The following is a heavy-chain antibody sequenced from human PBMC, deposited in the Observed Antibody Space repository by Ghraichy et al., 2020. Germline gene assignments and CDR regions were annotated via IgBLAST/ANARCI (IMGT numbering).Heavy chain of an antibody. D-gene: IGHD6-19*01. CDR2: TYYTSRWNY. J-gene: IGHJ4*02. CDR3: TRASVPMAGFDY. V-gene: IGHV6-1*01. CDR1: VDSVSSSGVS. Sequence: SETLSLTCAVSVDSVSSSGVSWTWIRQSPSRGLEWLGRTYYTSRWNYDYAVFVKSRIIVSPDTSRNQVSLQLNSVTPEDTAVYYCTRASVPMAGFDYWGQGALVTVSS.